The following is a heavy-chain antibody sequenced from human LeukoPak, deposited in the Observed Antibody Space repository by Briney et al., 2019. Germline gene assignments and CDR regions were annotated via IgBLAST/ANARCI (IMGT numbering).Heavy chain of an antibody. D-gene: IGHD6-13*01. Sequence: PGRSLRLSCAASGFTFSSYAMHWVRQAPGKGLEWVAVISYDGSNKYYADSVKGRFTISRDNSKNTLYLQMSSLRAEDTAVYYCATAPAAADSCWGQGTLVAVSS. CDR3: ATAPAAADSC. J-gene: IGHJ4*02. CDR2: ISYDGSNK. V-gene: IGHV3-30*07. CDR1: GFTFSSYA.